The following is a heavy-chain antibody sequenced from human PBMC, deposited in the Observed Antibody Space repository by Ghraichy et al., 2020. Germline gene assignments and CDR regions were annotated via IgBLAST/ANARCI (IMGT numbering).Heavy chain of an antibody. CDR3: ARAAGYDFWSGYPFEY. J-gene: IGHJ4*01. D-gene: IGHD3-3*01. CDR2: YKKRST. Sequence: YKKRSTNYNPSLKSRVTISVETSKNQFSLKLSSVTAADTAVYYCARAAGYDFWSGYPFEYWGHVSLVTIPS. V-gene: IGHV4-59*01.